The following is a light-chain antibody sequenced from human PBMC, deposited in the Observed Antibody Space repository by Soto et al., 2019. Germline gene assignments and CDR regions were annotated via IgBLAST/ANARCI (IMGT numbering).Light chain of an antibody. CDR1: QSVSSK. J-gene: IGKJ3*01. Sequence: EIVMTQSPATLSVSPGEKTTLSCRASQSVSSKLAWYQQKPGQAPRLLIYGASTRATGIPARFSGSGSGTEFTLTISSLQSEDFAVYYCQQYNSWPPFTFGPGTKVDIK. CDR3: QQYNSWPPFT. V-gene: IGKV3-15*01. CDR2: GAS.